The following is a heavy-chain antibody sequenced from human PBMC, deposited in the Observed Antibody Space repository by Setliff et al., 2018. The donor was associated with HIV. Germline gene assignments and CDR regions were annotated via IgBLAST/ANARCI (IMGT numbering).Heavy chain of an antibody. CDR3: AKERYDSSGYSIDHYGMDV. Sequence: KASETLSLTCAVYGESFSGYYWSWIRQPPGKGLEWIGRIYSSGSTNYNPSLKSRVTISVDTSKNQFSLKLSSVTAADTAVYYCAKERYDSSGYSIDHYGMDVWGQGTTVTVSS. V-gene: IGHV4-4*08. D-gene: IGHD3-22*01. CDR2: IYSSGST. CDR1: GESFSGYY. J-gene: IGHJ6*02.